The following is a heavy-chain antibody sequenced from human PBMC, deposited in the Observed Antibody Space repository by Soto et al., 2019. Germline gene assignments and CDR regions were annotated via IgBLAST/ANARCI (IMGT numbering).Heavy chain of an antibody. D-gene: IGHD3-22*01. V-gene: IGHV3-23*01. Sequence: QTGGSLRLSCAASGFPFINYAMSWVRQAPGKGLEWVSAISGSGGSTYYADSVNGRFTISRDNTKNTLYLQMNSLRADDTAVYYCAKVHYYDGSGSYHYYGMDVWGQGTTVTVSS. CDR2: ISGSGGST. CDR3: AKVHYYDGSGSYHYYGMDV. J-gene: IGHJ6*02. CDR1: GFPFINYA.